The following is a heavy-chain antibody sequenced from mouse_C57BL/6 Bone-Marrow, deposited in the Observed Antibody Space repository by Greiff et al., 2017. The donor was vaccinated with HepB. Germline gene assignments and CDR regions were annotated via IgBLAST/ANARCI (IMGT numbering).Heavy chain of an antibody. V-gene: IGHV10-1*01. J-gene: IGHJ1*03. CDR2: IRSKSNNYAT. Sequence: EVQGVESGGGLVQPKGSLKLSCAASGFSFNTYAMNWVRQAPGKGLEWVARIRSKSNNYATYYADSVKDRFTISRDDSESMLYLQMNNLKTEDTAMYYCVRITTVWYFDVWGTGTTVTVSS. CDR1: GFSFNTYA. D-gene: IGHD1-1*01. CDR3: VRITTVWYFDV.